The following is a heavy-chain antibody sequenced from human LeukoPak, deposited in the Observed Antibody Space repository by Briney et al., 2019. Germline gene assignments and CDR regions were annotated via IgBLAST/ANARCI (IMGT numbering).Heavy chain of an antibody. D-gene: IGHD3-22*01. CDR2: INHSGST. J-gene: IGHJ6*03. Sequence: KSSETLSLTCAVYGGSFSGYYWSWIRQPPGKGLEGIGEINHSGSTNYNPSLKSRVTISVDTSKNQFSLKLSSVTAADTAVYYCARVTVYYDSSGYYPWYYYYYMDVWGKGTTVTVSS. V-gene: IGHV4-34*01. CDR3: ARVTVYYDSSGYYPWYYYYYMDV. CDR1: GGSFSGYY.